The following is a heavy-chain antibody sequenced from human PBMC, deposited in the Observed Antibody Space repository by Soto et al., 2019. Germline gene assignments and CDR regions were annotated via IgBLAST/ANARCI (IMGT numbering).Heavy chain of an antibody. J-gene: IGHJ4*02. CDR2: ISSYGDNT. V-gene: IGHV3-64D*06. CDR3: PYSSGWYRFDY. Sequence: GGSLRLSCSASGFTFINYVMHWVRQAPGKGLEYVSGISSYGDNTYYADSVKGRFTISRDNSKNTLYLQMSSLRTEDTAIYYCPYSSGWYRFDYWGKGTLVTVSS. CDR1: GFTFINYV. D-gene: IGHD6-19*01.